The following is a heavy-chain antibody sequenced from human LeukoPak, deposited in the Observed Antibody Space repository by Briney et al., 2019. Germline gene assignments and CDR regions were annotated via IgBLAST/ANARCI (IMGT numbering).Heavy chain of an antibody. J-gene: IGHJ4*02. CDR3: AKDFRDGSSSFDY. CDR1: GFTFSSYA. D-gene: IGHD6-6*01. CDR2: ISGSGGST. V-gene: IGHV3-23*01. Sequence: GGALRLSCAASGFTFSSYAMSWVRQAPGKGLEWVSAISGSGGSTYYADSVKGRFTISRDNSKNTLYLQMNSLRAEDTAVYYCAKDFRDGSSSFDYWGQGTLVTVSS.